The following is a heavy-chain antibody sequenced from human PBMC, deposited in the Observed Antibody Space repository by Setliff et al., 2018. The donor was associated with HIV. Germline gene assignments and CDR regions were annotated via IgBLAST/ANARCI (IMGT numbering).Heavy chain of an antibody. D-gene: IGHD3-3*01. J-gene: IGHJ6*03. V-gene: IGHV1-3*01. CDR1: GYSFISYG. CDR2: INAGNGNT. Sequence: ASVKVSCKASGYSFISYGISWVRQAPGQGLEWMGWINAGNGNTKYSQRFQGRVTITRDTSASTAYMELSSLRSEDTAVYYCARGRGAYDFWTSDNYYIGVWGNGTTVTVSS. CDR3: ARGRGAYDFWTSDNYYIGV.